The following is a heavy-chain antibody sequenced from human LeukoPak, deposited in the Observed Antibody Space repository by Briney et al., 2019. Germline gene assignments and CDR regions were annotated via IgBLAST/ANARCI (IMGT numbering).Heavy chain of an antibody. J-gene: IGHJ4*02. D-gene: IGHD6-19*01. V-gene: IGHV4-61*01. Sequence: SETLSLTCTISGGSISSSSYYWSWIRQPPGKGLEWIGYIYYSGSTNYNPFLKSRVTISVDTSKNQFSLKLSSVTVADTAVYYCARYSSGYGVDYWGQGTLVTVSS. CDR2: IYYSGST. CDR1: GGSISSSSYY. CDR3: ARYSSGYGVDY.